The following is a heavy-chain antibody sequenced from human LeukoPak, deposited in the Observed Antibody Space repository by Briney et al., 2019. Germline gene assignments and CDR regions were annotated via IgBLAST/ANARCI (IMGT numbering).Heavy chain of an antibody. Sequence: SQTLSLTCVISGDSVSSNSAAWNWIRQSPSRGLEWLGRTYYRSKWYNEYAVSMKTRITINVDTSKNQFSLQLDSVNPEDTAGYYCARVITMAVAGSDWFDPWGQGTLVTVSS. V-gene: IGHV6-1*01. CDR3: ARVITMAVAGSDWFDP. D-gene: IGHD6-19*01. CDR2: TYYRSKWYN. J-gene: IGHJ5*02. CDR1: GDSVSSNSAA.